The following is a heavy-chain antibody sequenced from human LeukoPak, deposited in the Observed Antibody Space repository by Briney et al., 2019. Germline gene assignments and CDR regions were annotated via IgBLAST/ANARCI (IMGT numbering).Heavy chain of an antibody. CDR2: INPNSGGT. V-gene: IGHV1-2*02. CDR3: ARPGITAMGVYYFDY. Sequence: ASVKVSCKASGYTFTGYYMHWVRQAPAQGLEWMGWINPNSGGTNYAQKFQGRVTMTRDTSISTAYMELSRLRSDDTAVYYCARPGITAMGVYYFDYWGQGTLVTVSS. CDR1: GYTFTGYY. J-gene: IGHJ4*02. D-gene: IGHD5-18*01.